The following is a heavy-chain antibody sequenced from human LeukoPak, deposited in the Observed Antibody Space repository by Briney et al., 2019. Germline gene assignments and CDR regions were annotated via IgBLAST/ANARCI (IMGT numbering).Heavy chain of an antibody. V-gene: IGHV3-23*01. CDR2: ISGSGGSI. CDR1: GFTFSDYA. D-gene: IGHD5-24*01. J-gene: IGHJ4*02. Sequence: GGSLRLSCTASGFTFSDYAMSWVRQAPGKGLEWASGISGSGGSIRYADSVKGRFIISRDNSKSTLYLQMNSLRAEDTAVYYCAKGGDGYNYYFDYWGQETLVTVSS. CDR3: AKGGDGYNYYFDY.